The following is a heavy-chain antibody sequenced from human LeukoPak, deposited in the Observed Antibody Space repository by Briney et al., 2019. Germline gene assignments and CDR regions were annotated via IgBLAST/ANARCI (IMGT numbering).Heavy chain of an antibody. CDR2: ISAYNGNT. J-gene: IGHJ4*02. D-gene: IGHD2-2*02. V-gene: IGHV1-18*01. Sequence: ASVKVSCKASGYTFTSYGISWVRQALGQGLEWMGWISAYNGNTNYAQKLQGRVTMTTDTSTSTAYMELRSLRSDDTAVYYCARVRYCSSTSCYTDFDYWGQGTLVTVSS. CDR3: ARVRYCSSTSCYTDFDY. CDR1: GYTFTSYG.